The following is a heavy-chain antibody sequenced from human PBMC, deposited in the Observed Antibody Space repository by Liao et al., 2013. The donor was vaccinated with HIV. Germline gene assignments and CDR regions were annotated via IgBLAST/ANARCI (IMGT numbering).Heavy chain of an antibody. CDR3: AGGPYYDILTGYYLGGXFDI. V-gene: IGHV4-34*01. D-gene: IGHD3-9*01. Sequence: QVQLQESGPGLVKPSETLSLTCTVSGDSISSYYWSWIRQPPGKGLEWIGEINHSGSTNYNPSLKSRVTISVDTSKNQFSLKLSSVTAADTAVYYCAGGPYYDILTGYYLGGXFDIWGQGTMVTVSS. CDR2: INHSGST. J-gene: IGHJ3*02. CDR1: GDSISSYY.